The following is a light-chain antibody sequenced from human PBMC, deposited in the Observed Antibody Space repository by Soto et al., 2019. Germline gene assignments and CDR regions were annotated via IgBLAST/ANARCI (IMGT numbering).Light chain of an antibody. Sequence: DIQMTQSPSSLSASVGDRVTITCRASQTISICLNWYQQKPGKAPVLLIYGASTLQSGVPSRFSGSGSGTDFSLTISSLQPEDFATYYCQQTYNTPRSLTFGGGTKVEIK. V-gene: IGKV1-39*01. J-gene: IGKJ4*01. CDR2: GAS. CDR3: QQTYNTPRSLT. CDR1: QTISIC.